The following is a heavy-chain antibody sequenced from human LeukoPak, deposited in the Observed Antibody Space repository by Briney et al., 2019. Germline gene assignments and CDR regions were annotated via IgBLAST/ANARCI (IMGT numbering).Heavy chain of an antibody. CDR3: ARGVRIAAAGYWFDP. Sequence: PSETLSLTCAVYGGSFSGYYWSWIRQPPGKGLEWIGEINHSGSTNYNPSLKSRVTISVDTSKNQFSLKLSSVTAADTAVYYCARGVRIAAAGYWFDPWGQGTLVTVSS. D-gene: IGHD6-13*01. CDR2: INHSGST. J-gene: IGHJ5*02. CDR1: GGSFSGYY. V-gene: IGHV4-34*01.